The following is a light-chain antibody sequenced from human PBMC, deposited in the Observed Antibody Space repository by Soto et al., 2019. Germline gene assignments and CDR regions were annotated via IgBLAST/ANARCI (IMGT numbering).Light chain of an antibody. CDR2: EVT. Sequence: QSVLTQPASVSGSPGQSITISCTGTTSDVGAYNSVSWYQQEPGKAPKLMIYEVTNRPSGVSNRFSGSKSANTASLTISGLQAEEEADYYCSSYTDSSNYVFGTGTKVTVL. CDR3: SSYTDSSNYV. CDR1: TSDVGAYNS. J-gene: IGLJ1*01. V-gene: IGLV2-14*01.